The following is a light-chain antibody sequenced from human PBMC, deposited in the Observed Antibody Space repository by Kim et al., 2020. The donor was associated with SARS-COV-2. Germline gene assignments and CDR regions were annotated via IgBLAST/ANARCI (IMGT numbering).Light chain of an antibody. J-gene: IGLJ2*01. Sequence: SYELTQPPSVSVSPGQTASITCSVDKLGDKYACWYQQKPGQSPVLVIYQDSKRPSGIPERFSGSNSGNTATLTISGTQAMDEADYYCQAWDSSLVVFGGGTQLGVL. CDR1: KLGDKY. CDR2: QDS. CDR3: QAWDSSLVV. V-gene: IGLV3-1*01.